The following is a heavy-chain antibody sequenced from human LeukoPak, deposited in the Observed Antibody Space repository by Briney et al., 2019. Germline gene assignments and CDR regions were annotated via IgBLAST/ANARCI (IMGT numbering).Heavy chain of an antibody. J-gene: IGHJ3*02. CDR2: IYYSGST. V-gene: IGHV4-59*12. Sequence: SETLSLTCTVSGGSISSYYWSWIRQPPGKGLEWIGYIYYSGSTNYNPSLKSRVTISVDTSKNQFSLKLTSVTAADTAVYYCARIACSGGSCYSQRGAFDIWGQGTMVTVSS. CDR3: ARIACSGGSCYSQRGAFDI. CDR1: GGSISSYY. D-gene: IGHD2-15*01.